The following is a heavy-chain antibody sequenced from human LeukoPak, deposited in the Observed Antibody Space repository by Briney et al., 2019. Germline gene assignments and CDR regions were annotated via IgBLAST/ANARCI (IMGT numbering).Heavy chain of an antibody. CDR2: IYSGGST. V-gene: IGHV3-66*01. CDR3: ARGSSGTYDMGY. J-gene: IGHJ4*02. CDR1: GFTVSSNY. D-gene: IGHD1-26*01. Sequence: GGSLRLSCAASGFTVSSNYMSWVRQAPGKGLECVSVIYSGGSTYYAESVKGRFTISRDNSKNTLFLQMNGLRAEDTAVYYCARGSSGTYDMGYWCQGTLVTVSS.